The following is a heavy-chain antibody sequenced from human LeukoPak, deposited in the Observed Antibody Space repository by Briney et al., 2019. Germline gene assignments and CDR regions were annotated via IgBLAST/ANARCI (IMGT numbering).Heavy chain of an antibody. D-gene: IGHD4-17*01. CDR2: INHRGST. CDR1: GGSFSGYY. CDR3: ARGGRYGDYGIDY. Sequence: SETLSLTCAVYGGSFSGYYWTWIRQPPGKGLEWIGEINHRGSTNYNPSLKSRVTISVDTSKNQFSLKLSSVTAADTAVYYCARGGRYGDYGIDYWGQGTLVTVSS. J-gene: IGHJ4*02. V-gene: IGHV4-34*01.